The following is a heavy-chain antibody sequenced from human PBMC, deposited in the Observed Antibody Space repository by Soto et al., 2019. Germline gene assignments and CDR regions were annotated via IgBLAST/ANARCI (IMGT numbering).Heavy chain of an antibody. CDR1: GGTFSSYT. D-gene: IGHD2-21*02. Sequence: QVQLVQSGAEVKKPGSSVKVSCKASGGTFSSYTISWVRQAPGQGLEWMGRIIPILGIANYAQKFQGRVTXXAXKSXSTAYMELSSLRSEDTAVYYCARGDGVVTAIGFDYWGQGTLVTVSS. V-gene: IGHV1-69*02. CDR2: IIPILGIA. CDR3: ARGDGVVTAIGFDY. J-gene: IGHJ4*02.